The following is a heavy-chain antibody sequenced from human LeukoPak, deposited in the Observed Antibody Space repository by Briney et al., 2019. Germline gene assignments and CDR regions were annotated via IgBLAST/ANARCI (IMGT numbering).Heavy chain of an antibody. D-gene: IGHD6-19*01. V-gene: IGHV4-59*01. Sequence: SETLSLTCTVSGGSLSSYYWSWIRQPPGKGLEWVGHIYSSGSTSYNPSLKSRVTISLDTSKNQFSLKLSSVTAADTAVYYCARGGAVAGTVSGYWGQGTLVTVSS. CDR3: ARGGAVAGTVSGY. J-gene: IGHJ4*02. CDR1: GGSLSSYY. CDR2: IYSSGST.